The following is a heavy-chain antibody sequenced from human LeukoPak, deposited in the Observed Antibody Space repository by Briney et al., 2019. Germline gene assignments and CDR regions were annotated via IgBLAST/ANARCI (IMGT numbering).Heavy chain of an antibody. CDR1: GGTFRNYA. Sequence: ASVKVSCKASGGTFRNYAISWVRQAPGQGLEWMGWINPNSGGTNYAQKFQGRVTMTRDTSISTAYMELSRLRSDDTAVYYCARDQGATTDFDYWGQGTLVTVSS. J-gene: IGHJ4*02. D-gene: IGHD1-26*01. V-gene: IGHV1-2*02. CDR3: ARDQGATTDFDY. CDR2: INPNSGGT.